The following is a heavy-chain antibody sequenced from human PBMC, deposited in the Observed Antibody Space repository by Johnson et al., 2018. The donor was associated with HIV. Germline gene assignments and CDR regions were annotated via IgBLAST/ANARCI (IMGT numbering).Heavy chain of an antibody. J-gene: IGHJ3*02. CDR3: AKDERQLGGWSHAFDM. CDR1: GFTFSNYG. V-gene: IGHV3-30*02. CDR2: IRYDGSNK. D-gene: IGHD7-27*01. Sequence: QVQLVESGGGVVQPGGSLRLSCVASGFTFSNYGMHWVRQAPGKGLEWVAFIRYDGSNKYYADSVKGQFTISRDNSKNTLYLQMKSLRGEDTAIYYCAKDERQLGGWSHAFDMWGQGTMVTVSS.